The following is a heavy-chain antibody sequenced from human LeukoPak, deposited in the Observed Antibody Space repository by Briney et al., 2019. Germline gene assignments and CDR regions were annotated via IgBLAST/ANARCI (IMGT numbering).Heavy chain of an antibody. CDR3: ARQGYVYAFDI. D-gene: IGHD5-12*01. J-gene: IGHJ3*02. CDR2: IYYSGST. V-gene: IGHV4-59*08. Sequence: PGGSLRLSCAASGFTFSTYNMNWVRQAPGKGLEWVGYIYYSGSTNYNPSLKSRVTISVDTSKNQFSLKLSSVTAADTAVYYCARQGYVYAFDIWGQGTMVTVSS. CDR1: GFTFSTYN.